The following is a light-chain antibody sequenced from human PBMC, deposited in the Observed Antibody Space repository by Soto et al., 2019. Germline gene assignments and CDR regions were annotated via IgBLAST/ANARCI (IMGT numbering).Light chain of an antibody. CDR3: QQSSSTPQT. Sequence: DIQMPQSPSSLSASVGDRVTITCRASQSISSYLSWYQQKPGKAPKLLINVASTLQSGVPSRFSGSGSGTDFTLAISSLQPEEFATYYCQQSSSTPQTVGGGTKVDIK. V-gene: IGKV1-39*01. CDR1: QSISSY. CDR2: VAS. J-gene: IGKJ4*01.